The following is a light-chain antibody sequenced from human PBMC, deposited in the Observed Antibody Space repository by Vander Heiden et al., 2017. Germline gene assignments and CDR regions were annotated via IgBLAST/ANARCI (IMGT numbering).Light chain of an antibody. Sequence: ELVMTQSPATLSVSPGDRATLFCRASQSVSSNLAWYQQKPGQAPRLLIYGASTRATGIPARFSGSGSGTEFTLTISSLQSEDFAIYYCQQYNNWPMETFGQGTKVEVK. J-gene: IGKJ1*01. V-gene: IGKV3-15*01. CDR2: GAS. CDR1: QSVSSN. CDR3: QQYNNWPMET.